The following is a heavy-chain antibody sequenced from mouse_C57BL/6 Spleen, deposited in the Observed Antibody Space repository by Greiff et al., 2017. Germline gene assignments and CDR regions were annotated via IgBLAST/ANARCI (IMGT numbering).Heavy chain of an antibody. Sequence: QVQLQQSGAELVRPGASVTLSCKASGYTFTDYEMHWVKQTPVHGLEWIGAIDPETGGTAYNQKFKGKAILTADKSSSTAYMELRSLTSEDSAVYYCTRGDYYGTLDYWGQGTSVTVSS. CDR3: TRGDYYGTLDY. CDR2: IDPETGGT. D-gene: IGHD1-1*01. CDR1: GYTFTDYE. J-gene: IGHJ4*01. V-gene: IGHV1-15*01.